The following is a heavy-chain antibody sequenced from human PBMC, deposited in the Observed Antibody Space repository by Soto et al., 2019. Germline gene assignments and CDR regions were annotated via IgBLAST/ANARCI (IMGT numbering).Heavy chain of an antibody. CDR2: IIPMFGTT. V-gene: IGHV1-69*12. D-gene: IGHD3-9*01. CDR3: AGEIGGTGLHL. CDR1: GGTFKNYG. J-gene: IGHJ5*02. Sequence: QVQLVQSGAAVKKPGSSVQVSCRTSGGTFKNYGFSWVRQAPGQGLEWMGGIIPMFGTTNYGQIFQGRLTITADESTSTASMELSSLKPEDTAVYYCAGEIGGTGLHLWGQGTLVTVSS.